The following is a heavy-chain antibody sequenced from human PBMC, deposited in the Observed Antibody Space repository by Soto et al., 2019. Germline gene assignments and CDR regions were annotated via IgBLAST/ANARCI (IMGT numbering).Heavy chain of an antibody. CDR1: GFSLSTSGVG. CDR3: AHMKTQFTWDYVIFDY. CDR2: IYWDNDR. V-gene: IGHV2-5*02. Sequence: SGPTLVNPTQTLTLTCTFSGFSLSTSGVGVVWVRQPPGKALEWLALIYWDNDRRYNPSLKTRVTITKDTSRNQVVLTMSNMDPVDPGTYYCAHMKTQFTWDYVIFDYWGQGTLV. D-gene: IGHD3-16*01. J-gene: IGHJ4*01.